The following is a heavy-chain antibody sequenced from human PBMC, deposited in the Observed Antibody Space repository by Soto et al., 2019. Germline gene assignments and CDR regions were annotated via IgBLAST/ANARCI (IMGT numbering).Heavy chain of an antibody. CDR1: GFTFSSYS. CDR3: ARVPADY. J-gene: IGHJ4*02. V-gene: IGHV3-21*01. Sequence: EVQLVESGGGRVKPGGSLRLSCAASGFTFSSYSMNWVRRAPGKGLEWVSSISSSTTYIYYADSVKGRFTSARDNAKNSLYLQMNSLRAEDTAVYYCARVPADYWGQGTLVTVSS. CDR2: ISSSTTYI.